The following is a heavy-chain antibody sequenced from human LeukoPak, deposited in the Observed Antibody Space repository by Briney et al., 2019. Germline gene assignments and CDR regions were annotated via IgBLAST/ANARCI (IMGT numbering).Heavy chain of an antibody. CDR3: ARRYRGYCSGGSCWHGFDI. V-gene: IGHV5-51*01. CDR2: IHPGDSDT. CDR1: GYSFTSYW. Sequence: GESLKTSCKGSGYSFTSYWIGWVRQMPGKGLEWMGIIHPGDSDTRYSPSFQGQVTISADKSISTAYLQWSSLKASDTAMYYCARRYRGYCSGGSCWHGFDIWGQGTMVTVSS. J-gene: IGHJ3*02. D-gene: IGHD2-15*01.